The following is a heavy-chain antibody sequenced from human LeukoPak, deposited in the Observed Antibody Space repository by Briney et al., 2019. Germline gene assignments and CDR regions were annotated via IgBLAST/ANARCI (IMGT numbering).Heavy chain of an antibody. CDR1: GFTFSSYW. J-gene: IGHJ4*02. CDR3: ARIGGVWGESAY. Sequence: GGSLRLSCAASGFTFSSYWMNWVRQAPGKGLVWVSRIASDGSSTTYADSVKGRFTISRDNAKNTLYLQMNSLRAEDTAVYYCARIGGVWGESAYWGQGTLVTVSS. CDR2: IASDGSST. V-gene: IGHV3-74*01. D-gene: IGHD2-8*02.